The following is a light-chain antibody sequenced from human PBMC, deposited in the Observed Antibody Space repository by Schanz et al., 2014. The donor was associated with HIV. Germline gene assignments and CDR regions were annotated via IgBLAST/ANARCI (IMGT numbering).Light chain of an antibody. CDR3: TAFATNSPLI. CDR1: SSDVGAYKY. CDR2: DVS. J-gene: IGLJ2*01. Sequence: QSVLTQPASVSGSPGQSLTISCTGSSSDVGAYKYVSWYQQHPGEGPKLIIYDVSHRPSGISDRFSGSKSGNTASLTISGLQDEDEADYFCTAFATNSPLIFGGGTKLTVL. V-gene: IGLV2-14*03.